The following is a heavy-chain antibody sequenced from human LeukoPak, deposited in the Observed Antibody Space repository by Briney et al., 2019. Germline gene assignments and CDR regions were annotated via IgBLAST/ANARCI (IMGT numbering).Heavy chain of an antibody. CDR1: GGSISSSNW. V-gene: IGHV4-4*02. CDR3: ARAVVRGTTTYYYYGMDV. D-gene: IGHD3-10*01. CDR2: IYHSGST. J-gene: IGHJ6*02. Sequence: PSGTLSLTCAVSGGSISSSNWWSWVRQPPGKGLEWIGEIYHSGSTNYNPSLKSRVTISVDKSKNQFSLKLSSVTAADTAVYYCARAVVRGTTTYYYYGMDVWGQGTTVTVSS.